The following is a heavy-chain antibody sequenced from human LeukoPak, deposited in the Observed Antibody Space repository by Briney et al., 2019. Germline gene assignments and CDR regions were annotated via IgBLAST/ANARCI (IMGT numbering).Heavy chain of an antibody. CDR2: INSNSGAT. J-gene: IGHJ4*02. Sequence: GASVRVSCKASGYTFTDYYIHWVRQAPGQGLEWMGWINSNSGATNSAQKFQGRVIMTRDTSISTAYMELSRLRSDDTAVYYCAKTTDSGYGHDYWGQGTLVTVSS. CDR1: GYTFTDYY. CDR3: AKTTDSGYGHDY. D-gene: IGHD5-12*01. V-gene: IGHV1-2*02.